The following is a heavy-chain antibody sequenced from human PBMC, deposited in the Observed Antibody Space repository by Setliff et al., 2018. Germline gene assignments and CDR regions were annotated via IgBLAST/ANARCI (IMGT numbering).Heavy chain of an antibody. V-gene: IGHV3-7*01. CDR2: IKQDGSEK. Sequence: GGSLRLSCAASGFTFSSYWMSWVRQAPGKGLEWVANIKQDGSEKYHADSVKGRFTISRDNAKNSLYLQMTSLRAEDTAVYYCARESSITIFGVPYYYYYMDAWGTGTTVTVSS. CDR3: ARESSITIFGVPYYYYYMDA. CDR1: GFTFSSYW. J-gene: IGHJ6*03. D-gene: IGHD3-3*01.